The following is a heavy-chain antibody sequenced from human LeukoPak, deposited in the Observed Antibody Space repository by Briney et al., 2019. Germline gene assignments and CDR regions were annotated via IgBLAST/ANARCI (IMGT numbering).Heavy chain of an antibody. J-gene: IGHJ4*02. Sequence: GGSLRLSCAASGFTFSDFYMSWIRQAPGKGLEWASYISGNGNTIYYGDSVKGRFTVSRDNAKNSLYVQMDSLRAEDTAVYYCARFGRGYSYGSDYWGQGTLVTVSS. CDR1: GFTFSDFY. CDR3: ARFGRGYSYGSDY. CDR2: ISGNGNTI. D-gene: IGHD5-18*01. V-gene: IGHV3-11*01.